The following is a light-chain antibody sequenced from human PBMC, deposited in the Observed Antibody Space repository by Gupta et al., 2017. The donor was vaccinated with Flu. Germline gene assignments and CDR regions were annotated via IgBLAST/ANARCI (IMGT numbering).Light chain of an antibody. V-gene: IGLV3-25*03. CDR3: QSADSSGTSWV. CDR1: ALATQY. CDR2: KDS. Sequence: SYELTQPPSVSVSPGQTARITCSGDALATQYGYWYQQKPAQAPVLVIYKDSERPSGIPERFSGSSSGTTVTLTISGVQAEDEADYHCQSADSSGTSWVFGGGTKLTVL. J-gene: IGLJ3*02.